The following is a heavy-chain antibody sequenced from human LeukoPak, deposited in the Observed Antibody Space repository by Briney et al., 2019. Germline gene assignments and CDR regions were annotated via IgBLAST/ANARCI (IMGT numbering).Heavy chain of an antibody. CDR2: ISGSGGMT. CDR1: GFTFGSYA. Sequence: GGSLRLSCAVSGFTFGSYAMSWVRQAPGKGPEWVSGISGSGGMTYYADSVKGRFTISRDNYKNTLYLQMNSLIAEDTAVYSCARGRSGDYWGQGTLVTVSS. V-gene: IGHV3-23*01. J-gene: IGHJ4*02. CDR3: ARGRSGDY. D-gene: IGHD3-3*01.